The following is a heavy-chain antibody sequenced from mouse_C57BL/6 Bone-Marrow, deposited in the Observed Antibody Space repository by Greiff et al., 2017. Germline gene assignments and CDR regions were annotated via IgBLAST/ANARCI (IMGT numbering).Heavy chain of an antibody. J-gene: IGHJ2*01. CDR3: ARGNNWADY. CDR1: GFTFSDYG. CDR2: ISSGSSTI. Sequence: EVKLVESGGGLVKPGGSLTLSCAASGFTFSDYGMHWVRQAPEKGLEWVAYISSGSSTIYYADTVKGRFTISRDNAKNTLFLQLTSLRSEDTAMYYCARGNNWADYWGQGTTLTVSS. D-gene: IGHD4-1*02. V-gene: IGHV5-17*01.